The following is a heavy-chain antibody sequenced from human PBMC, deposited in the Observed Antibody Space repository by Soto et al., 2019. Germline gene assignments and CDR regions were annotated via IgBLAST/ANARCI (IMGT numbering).Heavy chain of an antibody. CDR1: GFTFSSYG. J-gene: IGHJ6*02. CDR2: IWYDGSNK. D-gene: IGHD6-13*01. V-gene: IGHV3-33*01. Sequence: QVQLVESGGGVVQPGRSLRLSCAASGFTFSSYGMHWVRQAPGKGLEWVAVIWYDGSNKYYADSVKGRFTISRDNSKNTLYLQMNSLRAEDTAVYYCARDRVIGAAARYYYYYYGMDVWGQGTTVTVSS. CDR3: ARDRVIGAAARYYYYYYGMDV.